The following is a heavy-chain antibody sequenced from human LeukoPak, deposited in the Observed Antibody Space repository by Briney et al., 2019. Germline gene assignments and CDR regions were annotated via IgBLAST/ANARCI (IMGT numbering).Heavy chain of an antibody. V-gene: IGHV3-21*01. Sequence: GSLRXSCAASGFTFSSYSMNWVRQAPGKGLEWVSSISSSSSYIYYADSVKGRFTISRDNAKNSLCLQMNSLRAEDTAVYYCARGRRYQLLPTGVDYWGQGTLVTVSS. CDR2: ISSSSSYI. CDR1: GFTFSSYS. J-gene: IGHJ4*02. CDR3: ARGRRYQLLPTGVDY. D-gene: IGHD2-2*01.